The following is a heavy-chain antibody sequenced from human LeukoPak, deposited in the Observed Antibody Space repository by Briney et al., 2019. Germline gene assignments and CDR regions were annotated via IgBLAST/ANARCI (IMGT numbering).Heavy chain of an antibody. V-gene: IGHV4-59*08. D-gene: IGHD3-3*01. Sequence: PSETLSLTCTVSGGSISSYYWSWIRQPPGKGLERIGYIYYSGSTNYNPSLKSRVTISVDTSKNQFSLKLSSVTAADSAVYYCARQRFSEWYFDYWGQGTLVTVSS. CDR1: GGSISSYY. CDR3: ARQRFSEWYFDY. J-gene: IGHJ4*02. CDR2: IYYSGST.